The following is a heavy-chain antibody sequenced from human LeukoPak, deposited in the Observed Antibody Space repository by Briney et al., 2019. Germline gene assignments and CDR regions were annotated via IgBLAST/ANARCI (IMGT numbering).Heavy chain of an antibody. J-gene: IGHJ4*01. Sequence: GGPLRLSCAASGFTFSTHAMTWVRQLPGKGLEWVSAINGGGGGIYFAESVKGRFTVSRDNSQNTVYLQMNSLRAEDTAIYYCAKRNSGYDWEGYLDSWGQGTLVTVSS. D-gene: IGHD5-12*01. CDR3: AKRNSGYDWEGYLDS. CDR2: INGGGGGI. CDR1: GFTFSTHA. V-gene: IGHV3-23*01.